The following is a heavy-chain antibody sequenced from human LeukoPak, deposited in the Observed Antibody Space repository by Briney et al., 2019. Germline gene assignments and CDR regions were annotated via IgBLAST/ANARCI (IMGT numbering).Heavy chain of an antibody. D-gene: IGHD2-21*01. V-gene: IGHV4-61*02. CDR3: ARDKNCGGDCYQPDGWFDP. Sequence: SETLSLTCTVSGGSISSTIYYWGWIRQPAGKGLEWIGRIYTSGSTNYNPSLKSRVTISVDTSKNQFSLKLSSVTAADTAVYYCARDKNCGGDCYQPDGWFDPWGQGTLVTVSS. CDR1: GGSISSTIYY. CDR2: IYTSGST. J-gene: IGHJ5*02.